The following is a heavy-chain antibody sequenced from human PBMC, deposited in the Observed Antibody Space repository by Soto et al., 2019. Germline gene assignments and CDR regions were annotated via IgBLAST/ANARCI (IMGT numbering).Heavy chain of an antibody. Sequence: PSETLSLTCTVSGGSISSSSYYWGWIRQPPGKGLEWIGSIYYSGSTYYNPSLKSRVTISVDTSKNQFSLKLSSVTAADTAVYYCARHRGVATFRGYFDYWGQGTLVTSPQ. D-gene: IGHD5-12*01. J-gene: IGHJ4*02. CDR2: IYYSGST. CDR3: ARHRGVATFRGYFDY. CDR1: GGSISSSSYY. V-gene: IGHV4-39*01.